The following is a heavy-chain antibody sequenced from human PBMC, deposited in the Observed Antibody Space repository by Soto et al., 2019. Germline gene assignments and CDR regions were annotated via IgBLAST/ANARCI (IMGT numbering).Heavy chain of an antibody. CDR2: IYRSGVT. V-gene: IGHV4-30-2*01. J-gene: IGHJ5*02. CDR1: GDSLSSATYS. CDR3: AGMPYTSGPRFDP. D-gene: IGHD6-19*01. Sequence: SETLSLTCTVSGDSLSSATYSWSWIRQPPGKGLEWVGFIYRSGVTSYNPSLDSRVTISLDRSTNQCSLKLTSVTAADTAVYFCAGMPYTSGPRFDPWGPGTLVTVSS.